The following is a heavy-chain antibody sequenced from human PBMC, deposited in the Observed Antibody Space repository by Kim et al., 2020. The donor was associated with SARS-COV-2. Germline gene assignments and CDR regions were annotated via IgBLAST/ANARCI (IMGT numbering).Heavy chain of an antibody. V-gene: IGHV3-11*04. CDR3: ARDAMPNYYYYYGMDV. D-gene: IGHD2-2*01. Sequence: CVKGRFTISRDNAKNSLYLQMNSLSAEDTAVYYCARDAMPNYYYYYGMDVWGQGTTVAVSS. J-gene: IGHJ6*02.